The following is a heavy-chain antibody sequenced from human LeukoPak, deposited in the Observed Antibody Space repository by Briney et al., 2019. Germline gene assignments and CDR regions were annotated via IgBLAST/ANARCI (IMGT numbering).Heavy chain of an antibody. CDR2: VYYTGST. Sequence: SSETLSLTCAVSGDSISKYYWSWIRQSPGKGLEWIGYVYYTGSTDYNPSLKSRLTISVDTSTNQLSLRLSSVTAADTAIYYCVRGGAGYCSGGGCSYNYYYGMDAWGQGTTVIVSS. D-gene: IGHD2-15*01. J-gene: IGHJ6*02. CDR1: GDSISKYY. V-gene: IGHV4-59*01. CDR3: VRGGAGYCSGGGCSYNYYYGMDA.